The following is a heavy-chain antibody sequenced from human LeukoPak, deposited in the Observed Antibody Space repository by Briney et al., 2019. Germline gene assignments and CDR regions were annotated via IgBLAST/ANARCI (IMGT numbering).Heavy chain of an antibody. CDR1: GGSISSYY. J-gene: IGHJ4*02. V-gene: IGHV4-59*08. CDR3: ARHSPYCSGGSCYFDY. Sequence: SETLCLTCADSGGSISSYYWSWIRQPPGKGLERSGYISSSGSNSFNPSLKSRVTISQDTSKNQLSLKLSSVTAADTAVYYCARHSPYCSGGSCYFDYWGQGTLVTVSS. CDR2: ISSSGSN. D-gene: IGHD2-15*01.